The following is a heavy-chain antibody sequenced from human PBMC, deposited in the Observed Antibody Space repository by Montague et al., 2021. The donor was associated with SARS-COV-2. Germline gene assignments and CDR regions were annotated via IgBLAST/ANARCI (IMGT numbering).Heavy chain of an antibody. CDR2: IYYTGST. Sequence: SETLSLTCTVSGGSISSYYWSWIRQPPGKGLEWIGNIYYTGSTNYNSSLKSRLTISVDTSENQFSLKVTSVTPADTAVYYCARVGWELRVGDDCFDYGGQGTLVTVSS. CDR3: ARVGWELRVGDDCFDY. CDR1: GGSISSYY. J-gene: IGHJ4*02. D-gene: IGHD1-26*01. V-gene: IGHV4-59*01.